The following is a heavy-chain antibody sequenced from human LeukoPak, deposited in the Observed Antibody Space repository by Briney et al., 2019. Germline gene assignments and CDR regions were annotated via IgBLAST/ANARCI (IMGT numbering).Heavy chain of an antibody. D-gene: IGHD7-27*01. J-gene: IGHJ4*02. V-gene: IGHV3-21*01. Sequence: PGGSLRLSCAASGFTFSSYNMNWVRQAPGKGLEWVSSISGNSSYIYCADSVKGRFTISRDSAKNSLYLQMNSLRAEDTAVYYCARDRSNGVLFRYWGQGTLVTVSS. CDR2: ISGNSSYI. CDR1: GFTFSSYN. CDR3: ARDRSNGVLFRY.